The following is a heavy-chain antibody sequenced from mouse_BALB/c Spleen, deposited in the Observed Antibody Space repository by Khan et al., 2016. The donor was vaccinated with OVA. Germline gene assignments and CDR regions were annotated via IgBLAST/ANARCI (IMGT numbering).Heavy chain of an antibody. CDR2: IWTGGIT. V-gene: IGHV2-9*02. CDR1: GFSLSNYG. D-gene: IGHD2-4*01. CDR3: ARSYDYDVGGFAY. J-gene: IGHJ3*01. Sequence: QVQLKESGPGLVAPSQSLSITCTVSGFSLSNYGVHWVRQPPGKGLEWLGVIWTGGITNYNSALMSRLSISKDNSKRQVFLKMNRLQTDDTAIYYCARSYDYDVGGFAYWGQGTLVTVSA.